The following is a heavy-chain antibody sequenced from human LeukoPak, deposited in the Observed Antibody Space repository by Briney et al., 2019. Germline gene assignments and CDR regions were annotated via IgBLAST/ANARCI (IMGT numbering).Heavy chain of an antibody. CDR2: INPSGGST. CDR3: ARDHCGGDCYSSEWFDP. D-gene: IGHD2-21*02. J-gene: IGHJ5*02. Sequence: AXVKVSCKASGYTFTSYYMHWVRQAPGQGLEWMGIINPSGGSTSYAQKFQGRVTMTRDTSTRTVYMELSSLRSEDTAVYYCARDHCGGDCYSSEWFDPWGQGTLVTVSS. CDR1: GYTFTSYY. V-gene: IGHV1-46*01.